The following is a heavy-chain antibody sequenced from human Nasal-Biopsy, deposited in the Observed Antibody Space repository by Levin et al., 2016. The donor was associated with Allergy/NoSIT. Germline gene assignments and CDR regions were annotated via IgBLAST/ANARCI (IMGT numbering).Heavy chain of an antibody. CDR2: ISYGGDSS. V-gene: IGHV3-23*01. Sequence: GESLKISCTASGFMLSSYAMSWVRQAPGKGLEWVSGISYGGDSSYYADSVRGRSSISPDYSKNILVLQLRSLRAEDTAIYFCAKGRCAGGTCYYPDSWGQGTLVLVSS. D-gene: IGHD2-8*02. CDR3: AKGRCAGGTCYYPDS. CDR1: GFMLSSYA. J-gene: IGHJ4*02.